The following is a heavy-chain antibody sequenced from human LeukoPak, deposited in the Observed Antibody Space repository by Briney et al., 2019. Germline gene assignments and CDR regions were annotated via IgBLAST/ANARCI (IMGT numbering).Heavy chain of an antibody. V-gene: IGHV3-7*01. D-gene: IGHD1-26*01. CDR2: IKQDGSEK. CDR3: ARGGGPISPPIVGATTNAFDI. CDR1: GFTFSSYW. J-gene: IGHJ3*02. Sequence: GGSLRLSCAASGFTFSSYWMSWVRQAPGKGLEWVANIKQDGSEKYYVDSVKGRFTISRDNAKNSLYLQMNSLRAEDTAVYYCARGGGPISPPIVGATTNAFDIWGQGIMVTVSS.